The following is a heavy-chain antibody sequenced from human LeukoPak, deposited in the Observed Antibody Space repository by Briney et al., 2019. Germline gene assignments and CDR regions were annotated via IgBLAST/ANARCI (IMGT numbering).Heavy chain of an antibody. D-gene: IGHD6-19*01. V-gene: IGHV3-74*01. CDR1: GFTFSSYA. CDR2: INSDGSST. J-gene: IGHJ4*02. CDR3: ARVRYSSGWPHFDY. Sequence: GGSLRLSCAASGFTFSSYAMSWVRQAPGKGLVWVSRINSDGSSTSYADSVKGRFTISRDNAKNTLYLQMNSLRAEDTAVYYCARVRYSSGWPHFDYWGQGTLVTVSS.